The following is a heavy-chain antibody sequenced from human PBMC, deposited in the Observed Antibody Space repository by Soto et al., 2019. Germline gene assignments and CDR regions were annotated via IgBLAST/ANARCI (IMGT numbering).Heavy chain of an antibody. V-gene: IGHV3-11*01. J-gene: IGHJ5*02. D-gene: IGHD2-2*01. Sequence: QVQLVESGGGLVKSGGSLRLSCAVSGFTFSDYYMSWIRQAPGKGLEWVSYISTGGTTIYYADSVKGRFTISRDNAKNSLYLQMNSLRAEDTAVYYCARTYCRRSSCVPWGQGTLVTVSS. CDR1: GFTFSDYY. CDR3: ARTYCRRSSCVP. CDR2: ISTGGTTI.